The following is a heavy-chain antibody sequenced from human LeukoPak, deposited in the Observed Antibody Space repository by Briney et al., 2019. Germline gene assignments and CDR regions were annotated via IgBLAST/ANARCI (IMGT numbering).Heavy chain of an antibody. CDR1: GYSISSGYY. CDR2: IYHSGST. D-gene: IGHD6-13*01. J-gene: IGHJ5*02. CDR3: ARGYSSSPNWFDP. Sequence: PSETLSLTCTVSGYSISSGYYWGWIRQPPGKGLEWIGSIYHSGSTYYNPSLKSRVTISVDTSKNQFSLKLSSVTAADTAVYYCARGYSSSPNWFDPWGQGTLVTVSS. V-gene: IGHV4-38-2*02.